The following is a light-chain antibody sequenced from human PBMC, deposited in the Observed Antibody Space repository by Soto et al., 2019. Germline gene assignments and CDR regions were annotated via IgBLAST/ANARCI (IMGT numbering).Light chain of an antibody. CDR2: AAS. V-gene: IGKV1-39*01. CDR1: QSVSRW. J-gene: IGKJ1*01. Sequence: DIQMTQSPSTLSASVGDRVTITCRASQSVSRWLAWYQRKPGTAPRLLIYAASNLHSGVPSTFSASGSGTDFALNISSLQADDFGTYYCQQGFSLPWTFGQGTKVEVK. CDR3: QQGFSLPWT.